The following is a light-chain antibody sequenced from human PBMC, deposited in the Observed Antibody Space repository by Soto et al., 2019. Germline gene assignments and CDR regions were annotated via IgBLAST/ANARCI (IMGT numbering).Light chain of an antibody. CDR2: EVS. CDR3: SSYTSSSHP. CDR1: SSDVGGYNY. J-gene: IGLJ1*01. V-gene: IGLV2-14*01. Sequence: QSVLTQPASVSGSPGQSITISCTGTSSDVGGYNYVSWYQQHPGKAPKLMIYEVSNRPSGVSNRFSGSKSGNTASLTISGLQAEDEADYYCSSYTSSSHPLGTGTKVTVL.